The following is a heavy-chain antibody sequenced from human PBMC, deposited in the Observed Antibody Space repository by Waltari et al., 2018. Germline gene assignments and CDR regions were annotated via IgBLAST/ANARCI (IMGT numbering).Heavy chain of an antibody. CDR1: GFTFSSYA. V-gene: IGHV3-30-3*01. CDR2: ISYDGSNK. CDR3: ASEEDCGGDCYSYYFDY. Sequence: QVQLVESGGGVVQPGRSLRLSCAASGFTFSSYAMHWVRQAPGKGLEWVAVISYDGSNKYYADSVKGRFTISRDNSKNTLYLQMNSLRAEDTAVYYCASEEDCGGDCYSYYFDYWGQGTLVTVSS. D-gene: IGHD2-21*01. J-gene: IGHJ4*02.